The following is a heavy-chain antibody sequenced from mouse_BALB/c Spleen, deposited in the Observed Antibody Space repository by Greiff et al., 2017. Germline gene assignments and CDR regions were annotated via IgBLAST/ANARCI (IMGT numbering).Heavy chain of an antibody. J-gene: IGHJ4*01. D-gene: IGHD1-1*01. CDR1: GFTFNTYA. V-gene: IGHV10-1*02. CDR3: VRQYGSSYDYAMDY. CDR2: IRSKSNNYAT. Sequence: GGGLVQPKGSLKLSCAASGFTFNTYAMNWVRQAPGKGLEWVARIRSKSNNYATYYADSVKDRFTISRDDSQSMLYLQMNNLKTEDTAMYYCVRQYGSSYDYAMDYWGQGTSVTVSS.